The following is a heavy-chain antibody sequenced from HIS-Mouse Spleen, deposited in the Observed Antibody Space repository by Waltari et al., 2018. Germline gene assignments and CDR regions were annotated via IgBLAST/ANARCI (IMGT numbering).Heavy chain of an antibody. CDR1: GYTFTSYD. CDR3: ARGHDYSNYFDY. J-gene: IGHJ4*02. D-gene: IGHD4-4*01. CDR2: MNPNSGNT. Sequence: QVQLVQSGAEVKKPGASVKVSCKASGYTFTSYDINWVRQATGQGLGWMGRMNPNSGNTRYEQKFQGRVTMTRNTSISTAYMELSSLRSEDTSVYYCARGHDYSNYFDYWGQGTLVTVSS. V-gene: IGHV1-8*01.